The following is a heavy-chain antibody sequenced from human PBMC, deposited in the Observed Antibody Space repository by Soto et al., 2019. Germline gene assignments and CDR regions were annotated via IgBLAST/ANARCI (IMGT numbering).Heavy chain of an antibody. Sequence: ASVKVSCKASGYTFTSYDINWVRQATGQGLEWMGWMNPNSGNTGYAQKFQGRATKTRNNSISTAYMELSSLRSEDTAVYYCARSGYQVDPVRGPEEALDAFDIWGQGTMVTVSS. CDR1: GYTFTSYD. D-gene: IGHD3-10*01. J-gene: IGHJ3*02. V-gene: IGHV1-8*01. CDR3: ARSGYQVDPVRGPEEALDAFDI. CDR2: MNPNSGNT.